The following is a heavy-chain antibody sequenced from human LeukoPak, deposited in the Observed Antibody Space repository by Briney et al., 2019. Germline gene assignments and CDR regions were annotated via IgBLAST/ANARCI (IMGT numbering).Heavy chain of an antibody. V-gene: IGHV4-34*01. Sequence: SETLSLTCAVYGGSFSGYYWSWIRQPPGKGLEWIGEINHSGSTNYNQSLKSRVTISVDTSKNQFSLKLSSVTAADTAVYYCARGGYVTNFDYWGQGTLVTVSS. CDR1: GGSFSGYY. J-gene: IGHJ4*02. CDR2: INHSGST. CDR3: ARGGYVTNFDY. D-gene: IGHD5-12*01.